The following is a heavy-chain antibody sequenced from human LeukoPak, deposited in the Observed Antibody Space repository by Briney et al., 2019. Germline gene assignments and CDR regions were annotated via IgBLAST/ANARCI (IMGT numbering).Heavy chain of an antibody. V-gene: IGHV3-23*01. J-gene: IGHJ4*02. CDR1: GFTFNSYA. D-gene: IGHD3-9*01. CDR3: ANGYYDILTGYSGFDY. Sequence: PGGSLRLSCAASGFTFNSYAMSWVRQAPGTGLEWVSAIGGSGDNTYYADSVKGRFTISRDNSKSTLYLQMNSLRAEDTAVYYCANGYYDILTGYSGFDYWGQGTLVTVSS. CDR2: IGGSGDNT.